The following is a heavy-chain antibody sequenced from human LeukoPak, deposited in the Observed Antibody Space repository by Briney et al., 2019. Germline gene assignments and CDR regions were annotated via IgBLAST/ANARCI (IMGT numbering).Heavy chain of an antibody. CDR1: GFTFSNYA. CDR2: ISVSAGST. CDR3: ARSIHVYCSGGSCYSVNFDY. D-gene: IGHD2-15*01. Sequence: GGSLRLSCAASGFTFSNYAMSWVRQAPGKGLEWVSEISVSAGSTYYADSVKGRFTISRDNSKNTLYLQMNSLRAEDTAVYYCARSIHVYCSGGSCYSVNFDYWGQGTLVTVSS. V-gene: IGHV3-23*01. J-gene: IGHJ4*02.